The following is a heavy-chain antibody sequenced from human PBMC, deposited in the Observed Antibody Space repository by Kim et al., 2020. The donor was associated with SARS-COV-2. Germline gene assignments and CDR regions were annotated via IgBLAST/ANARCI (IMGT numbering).Heavy chain of an antibody. J-gene: IGHJ4*02. D-gene: IGHD5-18*01. V-gene: IGHV4-59*08. Sequence: NYHPSLKRRVTISVDTSKNQFSLKLSSVTAADTAVYYCARRGYSSSAFDYWGQGTLVTVSS. CDR3: ARRGYSSSAFDY.